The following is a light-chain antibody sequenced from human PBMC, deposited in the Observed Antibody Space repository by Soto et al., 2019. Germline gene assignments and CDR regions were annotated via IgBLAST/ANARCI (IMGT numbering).Light chain of an antibody. CDR1: QSVTTN. J-gene: IGKJ1*01. Sequence: TQSPSTLSASVGDRVTITCRASQSVTTNLAWYQQKPGQATRLLIYGASSRATGIPDRFSGSGSGTDFTLTISRLEPEDYAVYYCQQYGRSPPTFGQGPRWIS. V-gene: IGKV3-20*01. CDR3: QQYGRSPPT. CDR2: GAS.